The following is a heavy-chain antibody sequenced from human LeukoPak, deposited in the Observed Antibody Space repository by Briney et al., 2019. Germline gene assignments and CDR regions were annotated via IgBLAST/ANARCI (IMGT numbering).Heavy chain of an antibody. J-gene: IGHJ4*02. Sequence: ASVKVSCKFSGYTLTELSMRWVRQAPGKGLEWMGGFEPEDGETIYAQKFQGRVTMTEDTSTDTAYMELSSLRSEDTAVYYCATALPTYYYDSSGYYHDYWGQGTLVTVSS. V-gene: IGHV1-24*01. CDR3: ATALPTYYYDSSGYYHDY. CDR2: FEPEDGET. D-gene: IGHD3-22*01. CDR1: GYTLTELS.